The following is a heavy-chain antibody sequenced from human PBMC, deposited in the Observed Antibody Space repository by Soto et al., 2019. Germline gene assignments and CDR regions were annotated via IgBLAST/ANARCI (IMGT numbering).Heavy chain of an antibody. CDR1: VFTFSSYG. V-gene: IGHV3-33*08. CDR2: IWYDGSNK. Sequence: PGGSLRLSCAASVFTFSSYGMHWVRQAPGKGLEWVAVIWYDGSNKYYADSVKGRFTISRDNSKNTLYLQMNSLRAEDTAVYYCARDYDSSGYPRYYFDYWGQGTLVTVSS. D-gene: IGHD3-22*01. CDR3: ARDYDSSGYPRYYFDY. J-gene: IGHJ4*02.